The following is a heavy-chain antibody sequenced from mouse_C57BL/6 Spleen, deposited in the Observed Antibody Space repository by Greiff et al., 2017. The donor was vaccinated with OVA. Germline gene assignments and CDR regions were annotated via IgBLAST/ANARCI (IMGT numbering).Heavy chain of an antibody. D-gene: IGHD2-4*01. Sequence: EVQLVESGGGLVKPGGSLKLSCAASGFTFSDYGMHWVRQAPEKGLEWVAYISSGSSTIYYADTVKGRFTISRDNAKNTLFLQMTSLRSEDTAMYYCARPGYDYSYYYAMDYWGQGTSVTVSS. J-gene: IGHJ4*01. CDR1: GFTFSDYG. CDR3: ARPGYDYSYYYAMDY. CDR2: ISSGSSTI. V-gene: IGHV5-17*01.